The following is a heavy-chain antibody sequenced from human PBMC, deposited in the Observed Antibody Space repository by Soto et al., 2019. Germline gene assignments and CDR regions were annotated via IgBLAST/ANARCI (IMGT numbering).Heavy chain of an antibody. CDR1: GGSISSYY. Sequence: QVQLQESGPGLVKPSETLSLTCTVSGGSISSYYWTWIRQPPGKGLEWIGYIYYSGSTNYNPSLXSXVXIAXDTSKNQFSLKLSSVTAADTAVYYCARRYGGNLDYWGQGTLVTVSS. J-gene: IGHJ4*02. V-gene: IGHV4-59*08. D-gene: IGHD2-15*01. CDR3: ARRYGGNLDY. CDR2: IYYSGST.